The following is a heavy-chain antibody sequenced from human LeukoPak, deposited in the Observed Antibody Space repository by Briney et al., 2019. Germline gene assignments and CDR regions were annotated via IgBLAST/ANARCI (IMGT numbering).Heavy chain of an antibody. CDR1: GFTFRTYA. J-gene: IGHJ4*02. CDR3: AKRTMSAFDS. V-gene: IGHV3-23*01. CDR2: ISGSGNGT. Sequence: PGGSLRLSCTASGFTFRTYAMNLVRQAPGKGLEWLSGISGSGNGTYYADSVKGRFTISRDNSKNVVYLQMNSLTVEDAATYYCAKRTMSAFDSWGQGTLLIVSS.